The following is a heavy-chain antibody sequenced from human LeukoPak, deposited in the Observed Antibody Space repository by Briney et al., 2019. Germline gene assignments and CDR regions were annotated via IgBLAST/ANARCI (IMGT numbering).Heavy chain of an antibody. CDR1: GGSISSTSYY. CDR2: IHYSGST. Sequence: SETLSFTCAVSGGSISSTSYYWAWIRQPPGKGLEWIGTIHYSGSTYHNPSLKSRVTMSVDTSRNQFSLKLSSVDAADTAVYYCAKAGVRYFDSSGLYAFDFWGQGTTVTVSS. D-gene: IGHD3-22*01. J-gene: IGHJ3*01. V-gene: IGHV4-39*01. CDR3: AKAGVRYFDSSGLYAFDF.